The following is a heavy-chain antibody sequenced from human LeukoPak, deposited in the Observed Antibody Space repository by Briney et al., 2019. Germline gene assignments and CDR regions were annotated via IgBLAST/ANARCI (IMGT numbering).Heavy chain of an antibody. D-gene: IGHD1-1*01. CDR3: ARTNWIPGDY. CDR2: IHHSGNT. J-gene: IGHJ4*02. V-gene: IGHV4-38-2*02. CDR1: GFSMSTNYY. Sequence: SEALSLTCTVSGFSMSTNYYWGWTRQPPGRGLEWIGSIHHSGNTYHNPSLRSRVIMSIDTSKNQFSLRLSSVTAADTAVYFFARTNWIPGDYWGQGTLVTVSS.